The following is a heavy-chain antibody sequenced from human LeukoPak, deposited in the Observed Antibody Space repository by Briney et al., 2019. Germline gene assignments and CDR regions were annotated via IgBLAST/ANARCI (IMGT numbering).Heavy chain of an antibody. CDR2: ISYSGSTT. CDR3: ARAGPPAFDP. J-gene: IGHJ5*02. Sequence: GSLRLSCAASGFTFTNFEMNWVRQAPGKGLEWVSYISYSGSTTSYAGSVKGRFTISRDNAKNSLYLQMNSLRAEDTAVYYCARAGPPAFDPWGQGTLVTVSS. CDR1: GFTFTNFE. V-gene: IGHV3-48*03.